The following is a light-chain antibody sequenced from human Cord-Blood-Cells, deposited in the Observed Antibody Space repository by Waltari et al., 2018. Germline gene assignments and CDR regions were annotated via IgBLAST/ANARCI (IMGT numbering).Light chain of an antibody. V-gene: IGKV1-8*01. CDR1: QGISSY. CDR2: AAS. Sequence: AIRMTQPPSPSPASTGDRLTTTCRASQGISSYLAWYQQKPGKAPKLLIYAASTLQSGVPSRFSGSGSGTDFTLTISCLQSEDFATYYCQQYYSYPYTFGQGTKLEIK. J-gene: IGKJ2*01. CDR3: QQYYSYPYT.